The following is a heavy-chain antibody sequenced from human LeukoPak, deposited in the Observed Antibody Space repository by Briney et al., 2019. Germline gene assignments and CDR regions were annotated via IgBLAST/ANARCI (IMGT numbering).Heavy chain of an antibody. CDR2: MYSGGST. CDR1: GFTVSSNY. V-gene: IGHV3-66*01. J-gene: IGHJ6*02. CDR3: AREQVVVGRGYYGMDV. D-gene: IGHD2-2*01. Sequence: QSGGSLRLSCAASGFTVSSNYMNWVRQARGKGLEWVSVMYSGGSTFYGDSVKGRFTISRDNSMNTLYLQMNSLRVDDTAVYYRAREQVVVGRGYYGMDVWGQGTTVTVSS.